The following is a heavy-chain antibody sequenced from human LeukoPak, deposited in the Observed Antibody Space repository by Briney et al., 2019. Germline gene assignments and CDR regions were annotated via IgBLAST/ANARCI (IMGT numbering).Heavy chain of an antibody. Sequence: SQTLSLTCAISGDSVSSNSAAWNWIRQSPSRGLEWLGRTYYRSKWYNDYAVSVKSRITINPDTSKNQFSLQLNSVTPEDTAVYYCARVRSSGWPHKLVFGDWFDPWGQGTLVTVSS. CDR3: ARVRSSGWPHKLVFGDWFDP. V-gene: IGHV6-1*01. J-gene: IGHJ5*02. CDR1: GDSVSSNSAA. D-gene: IGHD6-19*01. CDR2: TYYRSKWYN.